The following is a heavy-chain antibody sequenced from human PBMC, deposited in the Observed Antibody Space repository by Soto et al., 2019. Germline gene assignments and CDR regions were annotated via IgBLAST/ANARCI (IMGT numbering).Heavy chain of an antibody. Sequence: ASVKVSCKAPGGTFSSYAISWVRQAPGQGLEWMGGIIPIFGTANYAQKFQGRVTITADESTSTAYMELSSLRSEDTAVYYCARRRDTAMSYGSGYYYYYGMDVWGQGTTVTVSS. CDR3: ARRRDTAMSYGSGYYYYYGMDV. CDR1: GGTFSSYA. CDR2: IIPIFGTA. D-gene: IGHD5-18*01. V-gene: IGHV1-69*13. J-gene: IGHJ6*02.